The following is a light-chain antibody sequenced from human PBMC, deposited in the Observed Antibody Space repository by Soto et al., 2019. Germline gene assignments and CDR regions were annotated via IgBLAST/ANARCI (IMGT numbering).Light chain of an antibody. CDR1: SSNIGSNT. V-gene: IGLV1-44*01. CDR2: SNN. Sequence: QSVLTQPPSASGTPGQRVTISCSGSSSNIGSNTVNWYQQLPGTAPKLLIYSNNERPSGVPDRFSGSKSGTSASLAISGLQSEDEADIYCAAWDDSLNAYVIGTGTKVTVL. J-gene: IGLJ1*01. CDR3: AAWDDSLNAYV.